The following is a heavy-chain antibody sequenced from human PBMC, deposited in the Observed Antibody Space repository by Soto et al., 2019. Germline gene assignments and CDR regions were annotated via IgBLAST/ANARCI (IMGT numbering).Heavy chain of an antibody. CDR3: ATLVTYSSSMGFDY. CDR2: FDPEDGET. Sequence: GALVKVSCKVSGYTLTELSMHWVRQAPGKGLEWMGGFDPEDGETIYAQKFQGRVTMTEDTSTDTAYMELSSLRSEDTAVYYCATLVTYSSSMGFDYWGQRTLVTVSS. V-gene: IGHV1-24*01. CDR1: GYTLTELS. J-gene: IGHJ4*02. D-gene: IGHD6-6*01.